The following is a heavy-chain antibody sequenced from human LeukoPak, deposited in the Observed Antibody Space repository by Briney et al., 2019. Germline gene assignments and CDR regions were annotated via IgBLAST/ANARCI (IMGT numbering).Heavy chain of an antibody. CDR1: GYTFTSYD. CDR3: AKAHNSGYYYAFDY. Sequence: ASVKVSCKAPGYTFTSYDINWVRQATGQGLEWMGWMNPNSGNTGYAQKFQGRVTMTRNTSISTAYMELSSLGSEDTALYYCAKAHNSGYYYAFDYWGQGTLVTVSS. CDR2: MNPNSGNT. J-gene: IGHJ4*02. V-gene: IGHV1-8*01. D-gene: IGHD3-22*01.